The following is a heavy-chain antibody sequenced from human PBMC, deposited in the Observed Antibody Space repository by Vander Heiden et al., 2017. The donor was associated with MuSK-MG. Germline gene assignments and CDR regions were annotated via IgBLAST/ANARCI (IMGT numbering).Heavy chain of an antibody. J-gene: IGHJ4*02. Sequence: EVQLLESGGGLVQPGGSLRLSCAASGFTFSSYAMRWVRQAPGKGLEWVSAISGSGGSTYYADSVKGRFTISRDNSKNTLYLQMNSLRAEDTAVYYCAKDLTPGERAHKDIVVVPAATLDYWGQGTLVTVSS. V-gene: IGHV3-23*01. CDR2: ISGSGGST. CDR1: GFTFSSYA. CDR3: AKDLTPGERAHKDIVVVPAATLDY. D-gene: IGHD2-2*01.